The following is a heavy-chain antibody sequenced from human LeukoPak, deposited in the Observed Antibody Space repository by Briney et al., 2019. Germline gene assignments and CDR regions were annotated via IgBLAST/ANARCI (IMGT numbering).Heavy chain of an antibody. D-gene: IGHD5-12*01. CDR2: IYHSGST. CDR1: GGSISSYY. V-gene: IGHV4-59*12. J-gene: IGHJ4*02. CDR3: ASSSGYELDY. Sequence: PSETLSLTCTVSGGSISSYYWSWIRQPPGKGLEWIGEIYHSGSTNYNPSLKSRVTISVDKSKNQFSLKLSSVTAADTAVYYCASSSGYELDYWGQGTLVTVSS.